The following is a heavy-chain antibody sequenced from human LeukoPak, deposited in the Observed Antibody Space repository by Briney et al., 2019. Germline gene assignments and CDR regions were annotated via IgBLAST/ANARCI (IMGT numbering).Heavy chain of an antibody. CDR2: IIPIFGTA. Sequence: SVKVSCKASGGTFSSYAISWVRQAPGQGLEWMGGIIPIFGTANYAQKFQGRVTITADDSTSPAYMELSSLRSEDTAVYYCARALRYPGGWFDPWGQGTLVTVSS. J-gene: IGHJ5*02. V-gene: IGHV1-69*13. CDR3: ARALRYPGGWFDP. D-gene: IGHD3-9*01. CDR1: GGTFSSYA.